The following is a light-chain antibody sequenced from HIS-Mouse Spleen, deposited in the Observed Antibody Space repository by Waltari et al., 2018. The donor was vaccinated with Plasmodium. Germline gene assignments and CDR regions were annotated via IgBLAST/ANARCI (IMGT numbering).Light chain of an antibody. CDR1: KLGEKY. J-gene: IGLJ1*01. CDR2: QDS. Sequence: SYELTQPPSVSVSPGQTASITCSGDKLGEKYACWYQQKPGQSPVLLIYQDSKRPSGIPERFSGSNSGNTATLTISGTQAMDEADYYCQAWDSSTDYVFGTGTKVTVL. CDR3: QAWDSSTDYV. V-gene: IGLV3-1*01.